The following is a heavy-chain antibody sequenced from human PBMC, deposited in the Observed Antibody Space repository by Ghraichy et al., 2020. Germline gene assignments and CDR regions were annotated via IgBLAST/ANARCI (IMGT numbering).Heavy chain of an antibody. CDR1: GGSVSSYY. J-gene: IGHJ3*02. V-gene: IGHV4-59*02. CDR3: ASSNLGYCSGDSCYYAFDI. CDR2: VHYSGSA. D-gene: IGHD2-15*01. Sequence: SETLSPTCTVSGGSVSSYYWTWIRQPPGKGLEWIGYVHYSGSANYNPSLKSRVTMSVDTSKNQFSLKLSSVTAADTAVYYCASSNLGYCSGDSCYYAFDIWGQGTMVTVSA.